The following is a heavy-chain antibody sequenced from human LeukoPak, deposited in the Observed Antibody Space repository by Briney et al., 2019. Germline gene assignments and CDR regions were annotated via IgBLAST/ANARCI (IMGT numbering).Heavy chain of an antibody. D-gene: IGHD2-21*02. Sequence: SETLSLTCAVSGGSISSSYWWSWVRQPPGKGLEWIGELYQSGSTNYKPSLKSRVTISVDKSKNQFSLKLSSVTAADTAVYYCAGAYCGGDCYSGRTFDIWGQGTMVTVSS. CDR3: AGAYCGGDCYSGRTFDI. V-gene: IGHV4-4*02. J-gene: IGHJ3*02. CDR2: LYQSGST. CDR1: GGSISSSYW.